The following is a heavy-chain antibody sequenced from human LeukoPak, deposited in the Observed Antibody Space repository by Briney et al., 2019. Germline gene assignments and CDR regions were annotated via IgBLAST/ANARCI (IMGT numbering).Heavy chain of an antibody. Sequence: GGSLRLSCAASGFTFSSYSMNWVRQAPGKGLEWVSSISSSSSYIYYADSVKGRFTISRDNAKNSLYLQMNSLRAEDTAVYYCAREYCSGGSCYSGYFDYWGQGTRVTVSS. CDR1: GFTFSSYS. CDR2: ISSSSSYI. J-gene: IGHJ4*02. CDR3: AREYCSGGSCYSGYFDY. V-gene: IGHV3-21*01. D-gene: IGHD2-15*01.